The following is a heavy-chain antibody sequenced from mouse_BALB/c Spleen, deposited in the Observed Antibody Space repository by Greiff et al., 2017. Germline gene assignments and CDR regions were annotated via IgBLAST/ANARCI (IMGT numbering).Heavy chain of an antibody. CDR2: ISSGSSTI. J-gene: IGHJ4*01. CDR1: GFTFSSFG. V-gene: IGHV5-17*02. D-gene: IGHD2-14*01. CDR3: ARSDYYRYDSAMDY. Sequence: EVKLMESGGGLVQPGGSRKLSCAASGFTFSSFGMHWVRQAPEKGLEWVAYISSGSSTIYYADTVKGRFTISRDNPKNTLFLQMTSLRSKDTAMYYCARSDYYRYDSAMDYWGQGTSVTVSS.